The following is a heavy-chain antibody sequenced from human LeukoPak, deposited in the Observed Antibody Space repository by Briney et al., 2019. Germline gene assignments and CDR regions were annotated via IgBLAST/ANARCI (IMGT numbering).Heavy chain of an antibody. CDR1: GFTFSSYG. J-gene: IGHJ6*02. V-gene: IGHV3-30*03. CDR3: ATPRETASDYGMDV. CDR2: ISYDGSNK. D-gene: IGHD5-18*01. Sequence: GGSLRLSCAASGFTFSSYGMHWVRQAPGKGLEWVAVISYDGSNKYYADSVKGRFTISRDNSKNTLYLQMNSLRAEDTAVYYCATPRETASDYGMDVWGQGTTVTVSS.